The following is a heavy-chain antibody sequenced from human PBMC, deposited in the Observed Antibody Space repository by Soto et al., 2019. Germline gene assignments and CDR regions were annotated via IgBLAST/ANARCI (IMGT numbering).Heavy chain of an antibody. D-gene: IGHD3-16*01. CDR1: GFTFSSYS. CDR2: ISSSSSYI. J-gene: IGHJ6*01. V-gene: IGHV3-21*01. Sequence: GGSLRLSCAASGFTFSSYSMNWVRQAPGKGLEWVSSISSSSSYIYYADSVKGRFTISRDNAKNSLYLQMNSLRAEDTAVYYCLINNRYGSHLDQHALPTRLSSAPGM. CDR3: LINNRYGSHLDQHALPTRLSSAPGM.